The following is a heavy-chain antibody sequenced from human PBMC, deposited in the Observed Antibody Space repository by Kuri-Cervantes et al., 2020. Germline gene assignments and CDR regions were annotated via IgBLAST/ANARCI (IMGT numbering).Heavy chain of an antibody. CDR1: GFTFSSYA. CDR2: ISYDGSNK. V-gene: IGHV3-30*01. D-gene: IGHD6-19*01. J-gene: IGHJ4*02. CDR3: ARDWRYSSGYDY. Sequence: GGSLRLSCAASGFTFSSYAMHWVRQAPGKGLEWVAVISYDGSNKYCADSVKGRFTISRDNSKNTLYLQMNSLRAEDTAVYYCARDWRYSSGYDYWGQGTLVTVSS.